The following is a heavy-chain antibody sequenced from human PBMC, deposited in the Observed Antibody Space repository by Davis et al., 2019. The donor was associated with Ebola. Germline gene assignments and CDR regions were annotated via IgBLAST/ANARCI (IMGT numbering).Heavy chain of an antibody. D-gene: IGHD2-21*02. V-gene: IGHV1-18*04. CDR3: ARAGRVVVTAMADY. CDR1: GYTSSSYG. Sequence: AASVKVFCKASGYTSSSYGINWVRHDPAQGLEWTGWISGYNGNTTYAQKLQGRVTMSTDTSTSTAYMELRSLRSDDTAVYYCARAGRVVVTAMADYWGQGTLVTVSS. J-gene: IGHJ4*02. CDR2: ISGYNGNT.